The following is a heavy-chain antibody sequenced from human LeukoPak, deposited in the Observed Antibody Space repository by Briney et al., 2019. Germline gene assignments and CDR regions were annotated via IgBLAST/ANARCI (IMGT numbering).Heavy chain of an antibody. V-gene: IGHV3-30*04. J-gene: IGHJ4*02. CDR1: GFTFSSYA. Sequence: GGSLRLSCAASGFTFSSYAMHWVRQAPGKGLEWVAVISYDGSNKYYVDSVKGRFTISRDNSKNTLYLQMNSLRAEDTAVYYCAREVERFGEFDYWGQGTLVTVSS. D-gene: IGHD3-10*01. CDR2: ISYDGSNK. CDR3: AREVERFGEFDY.